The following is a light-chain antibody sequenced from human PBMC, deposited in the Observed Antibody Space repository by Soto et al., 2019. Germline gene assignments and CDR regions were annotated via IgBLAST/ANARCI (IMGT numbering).Light chain of an antibody. Sequence: DLQMTQYPSTLSASVGDRVTITCRASQSISSWLAWYQQKPGKAPKLLIYDASSLESGVPSRFSGSGSGTEFTLTISSLQHDDFATYYCQQYNSYSPWTFGQGTKVDIK. CDR2: DAS. V-gene: IGKV1-5*01. CDR1: QSISSW. CDR3: QQYNSYSPWT. J-gene: IGKJ1*01.